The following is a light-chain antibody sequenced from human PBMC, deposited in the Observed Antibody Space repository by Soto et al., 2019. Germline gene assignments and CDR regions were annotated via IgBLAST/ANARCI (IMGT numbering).Light chain of an antibody. V-gene: IGLV2-14*01. J-gene: IGLJ1*01. CDR2: EVS. CDR3: LSYSSSTSPYV. Sequence: QSVLTQPASVSGSPGQSITISCTGSSSDIGGYKYVSWYQHFPGKAPKLKIYEVSSRPSGVSNRFSGSKSGNTSSLTISGLQAEDEADYYCLSYSSSTSPYVLGTATKLTVL. CDR1: SSDIGGYKY.